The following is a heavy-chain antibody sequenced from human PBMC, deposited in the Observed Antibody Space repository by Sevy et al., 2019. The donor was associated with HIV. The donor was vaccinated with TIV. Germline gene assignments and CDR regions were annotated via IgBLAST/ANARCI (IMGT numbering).Heavy chain of an antibody. J-gene: IGHJ5*02. CDR3: ARAPGVVVVAAKEGRGWFDP. V-gene: IGHV1-18*01. CDR2: ISAYNGNT. CDR1: GYTFTSYG. D-gene: IGHD2-15*01. Sequence: ASVKVSCKASGYTFTSYGISWVRQAPGQGLEWMGWISAYNGNTNYAQKFQGRVTMTRDTSISTAYMELSRLRSDDTAVYYCARAPGVVVVAAKEGRGWFDPWGQGTLVTVSS.